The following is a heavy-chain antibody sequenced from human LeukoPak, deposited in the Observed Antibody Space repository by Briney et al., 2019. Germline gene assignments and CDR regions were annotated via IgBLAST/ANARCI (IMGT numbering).Heavy chain of an antibody. CDR2: INTGGTVT. V-gene: IGHV3-74*01. J-gene: IGHJ4*02. CDR1: GFTFSKYW. Sequence: GGSLRLSCAASGFTFSKYWMLWVRQAPGKGLESVSRINTGGTVTTYADSVKGRFTVSRDNADNTMFLQMNSVRDEDTAVYYCAADYYYDSSGYPFWGQGTLVTVSS. CDR3: AADYYYDSSGYPF. D-gene: IGHD3-22*01.